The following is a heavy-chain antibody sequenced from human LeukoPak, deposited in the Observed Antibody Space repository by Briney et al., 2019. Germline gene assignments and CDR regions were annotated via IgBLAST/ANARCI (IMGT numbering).Heavy chain of an antibody. CDR3: AKVPRRFGELLDYFDY. V-gene: IGHV3-9*01. CDR2: ISWNSGSI. D-gene: IGHD3-10*01. J-gene: IGHJ4*02. Sequence: PGGSLRLSCAASGFTFDDYAMHWVRQAPGKGLEWVSGISWNSGSIGYADSVKGRFTISRDNAKNSLYLQMNSLRAEDTALYYCAKVPRRFGELLDYFDYWGQGTLLTLSS. CDR1: GFTFDDYA.